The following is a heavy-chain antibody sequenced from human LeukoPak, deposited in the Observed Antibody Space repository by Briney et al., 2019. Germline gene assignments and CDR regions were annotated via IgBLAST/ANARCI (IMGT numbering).Heavy chain of an antibody. CDR2: ISGNNDNP. J-gene: IGHJ4*02. V-gene: IGHV1-18*01. D-gene: IGHD2-2*01. CDR1: GYTFSKFC. Sequence: ASVKVSSKNSGYTFSKFCISWVRQAPGQRLEWMGWISGNNDNPNYGQKFQGRFTVTTDSSTSTAYMELRNLRSDDTAVYYCARDGTSTDDYWGQGTLVTVSS. CDR3: ARDGTSTDDY.